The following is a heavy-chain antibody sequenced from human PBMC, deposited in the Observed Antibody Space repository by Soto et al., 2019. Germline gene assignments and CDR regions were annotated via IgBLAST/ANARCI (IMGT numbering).Heavy chain of an antibody. CDR1: GFTVSSNY. D-gene: IGHD6-6*01. J-gene: IGHJ3*02. CDR2: IYSGGST. CDR3: AKYSSSSQGAFDI. Sequence: GSLRLSCAASGFTVSSNYMSWVRQAPGKGLEWVSVIYSGGSTYYADSVKGRFTISRHNSKNTLYLQMNSLRAEDTAVYYCAKYSSSSQGAFDIWGQGTMVTVSS. V-gene: IGHV3-53*04.